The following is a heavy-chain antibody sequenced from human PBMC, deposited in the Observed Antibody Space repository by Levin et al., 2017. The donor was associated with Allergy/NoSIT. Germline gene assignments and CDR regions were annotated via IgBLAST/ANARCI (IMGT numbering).Heavy chain of an antibody. Sequence: ASVKVSCKASGYTFTSYGISWVRQAPGQGLEWMGWISAYNGNTNYARKLQGRVTMTTDTSTSTAYMELRSLRSDDTAVYYCAKIVGATGRPWFDPWGQGTLVTVSS. D-gene: IGHD1-26*01. CDR2: ISAYNGNT. CDR3: AKIVGATGRPWFDP. CDR1: GYTFTSYG. J-gene: IGHJ5*02. V-gene: IGHV1-18*01.